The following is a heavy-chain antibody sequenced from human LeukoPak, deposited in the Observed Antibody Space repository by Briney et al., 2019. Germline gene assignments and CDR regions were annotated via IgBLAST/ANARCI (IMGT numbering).Heavy chain of an antibody. CDR1: GYTFATYW. Sequence: PGGPLKISCEGSGYTFATYWIGWVRQTPGKGLEWMGLFYPHDADTTYNPSFQGQVTISADKSINPAYLHWSSLKASDTAMYYCARLTLIRGVILPFDSWGQGTLVTVSS. CDR2: FYPHDADT. D-gene: IGHD3-10*01. CDR3: ARLTLIRGVILPFDS. V-gene: IGHV5-51*01. J-gene: IGHJ4*02.